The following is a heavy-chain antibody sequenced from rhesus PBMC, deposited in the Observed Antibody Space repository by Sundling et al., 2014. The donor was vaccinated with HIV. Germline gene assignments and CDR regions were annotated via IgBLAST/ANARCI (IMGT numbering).Heavy chain of an antibody. CDR2: IYWDDDK. J-gene: IGHJ4*01. CDR3: ARRVSVSYDC. V-gene: IGHV2-174*02. CDR1: GFSLSTSGMG. D-gene: IGHD2-39*01. Sequence: QVTLKESGPALVKPTQTLTLTCTFSGFSLSTSGMGVGWIRQPSRKTLEWLAHIYWDDDKRFSTSLKSRLTISKDTSKNQVVLTMTNMDPADTATYYCARRVSVSYDCWGQGVLVTVSS.